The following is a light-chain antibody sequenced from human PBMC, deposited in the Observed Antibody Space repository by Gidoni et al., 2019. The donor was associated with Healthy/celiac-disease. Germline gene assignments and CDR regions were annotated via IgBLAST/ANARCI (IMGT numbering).Light chain of an antibody. CDR2: LGS. Sequence: DIVMTQSPLSLPVTPGEPASNSCRSSQSLLHSNGYNYLDWYLQKPGQSPQLLIYLGSNRASGVPDRFSGSGSGTDFTLKISRVEAEDVGVYYCMQALQTPLTFGGETKVGIK. CDR3: MQALQTPLT. V-gene: IGKV2-28*01. CDR1: QSLLHSNGYNY. J-gene: IGKJ4*01.